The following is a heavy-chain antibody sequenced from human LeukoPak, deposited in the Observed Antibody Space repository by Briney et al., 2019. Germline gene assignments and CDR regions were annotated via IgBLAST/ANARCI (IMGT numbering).Heavy chain of an antibody. V-gene: IGHV3-33*01. CDR3: ARGQITGTTNWFDY. J-gene: IGHJ4*02. CDR1: GFTFSSYG. D-gene: IGHD1-7*01. Sequence: PGRSLRLSCAASGFTFSSYGMHWVRQAPGKGLEWVAVIWYDGSNKYYADSVRGRFTISRDNSKNTVYLQMSSLRAEDTAIYYCARGQITGTTNWFDYWGQGTLVTVSS. CDR2: IWYDGSNK.